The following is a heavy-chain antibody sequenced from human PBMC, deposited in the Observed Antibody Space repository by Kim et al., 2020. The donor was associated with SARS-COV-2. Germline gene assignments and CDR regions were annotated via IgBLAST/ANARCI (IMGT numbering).Heavy chain of an antibody. V-gene: IGHV4-38-2*02. J-gene: IGHJ3*02. Sequence: SETLSLTCTVSGYSISSGYYWGWIRQPPGKGLEWIGSIYHSGSTYYNPSLKSRVTISVDTSKNQFSLKLSSVTAADTAVYYCAAPSITMVRGVTAFDIWGQGTMVTVSS. D-gene: IGHD3-10*01. CDR2: IYHSGST. CDR1: GYSISSGYY. CDR3: AAPSITMVRGVTAFDI.